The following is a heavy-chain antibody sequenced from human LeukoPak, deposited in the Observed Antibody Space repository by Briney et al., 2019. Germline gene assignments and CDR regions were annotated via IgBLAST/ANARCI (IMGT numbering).Heavy chain of an antibody. V-gene: IGHV3-74*03. J-gene: IGHJ4*02. CDR3: ARDGYSFGHDFDY. D-gene: IGHD5-18*01. CDR1: GFTFSDYW. CDR2: ITSDGSST. Sequence: GGSLRLSCAASGFTFSDYWMHWVRQAPGKGLVWVSRITSDGSSTTYADSVKGRFTISRDNAKNTLYLQMNSLRAEDTAVYYCARDGYSFGHDFDYWGQGTLVTVSS.